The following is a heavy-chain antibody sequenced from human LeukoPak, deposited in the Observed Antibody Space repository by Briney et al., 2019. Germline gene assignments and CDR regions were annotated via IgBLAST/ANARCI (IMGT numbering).Heavy chain of an antibody. J-gene: IGHJ4*02. CDR3: AKDIVATIPGYYFDY. CDR2: ISGSGGST. D-gene: IGHD5-12*01. CDR1: LFTFSSSA. Sequence: PGGGLRVSPAPSLFTFSSSALSGVRPAPRKGVEWVSPISGSGGSTYYADSVKGRFTISRDNSKTTLYLQMNSLRAEDTAVYYCAKDIVATIPGYYFDYWGQGTLVTVSS. V-gene: IGHV3-23*01.